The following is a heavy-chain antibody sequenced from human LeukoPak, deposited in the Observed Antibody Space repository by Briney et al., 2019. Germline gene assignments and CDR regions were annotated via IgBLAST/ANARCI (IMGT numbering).Heavy chain of an antibody. D-gene: IGHD2-15*01. CDR1: GFTFSDYY. CDR3: VKVKDMTSWAFDY. CDR2: IKSKRGGGAA. J-gene: IGHJ4*02. Sequence: PGGSLRLSCAASGFTFSDYYMTWIRQAPGKGLEWVGRIKSKRGGGAADFAAPVQGRFTISRDDSKNMVYLQMNSLKTEDTAVYYCVKVKDMTSWAFDYWGQGTLVTVSS. V-gene: IGHV3-15*01.